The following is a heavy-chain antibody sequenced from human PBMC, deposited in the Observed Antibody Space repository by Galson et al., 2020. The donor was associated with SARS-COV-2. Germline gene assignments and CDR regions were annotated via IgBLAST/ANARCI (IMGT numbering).Heavy chain of an antibody. D-gene: IGHD4-4*01. CDR1: GGSVSSYS. CDR2: IYNSGST. CDR3: ARSRRAPVTYATALPAFDY. Sequence: SQTLSLTCTVSGGSVSSYSWSWIRQPPGKGLEWVGCIYNSGSTNYNPSLKSRVPMSVDMSKNQFPLKLTSVTAADTTAYYCARSRRAPVTYATALPAFDYRGQGTLVTVSS. V-gene: IGHV4-59*08. J-gene: IGHJ4*02.